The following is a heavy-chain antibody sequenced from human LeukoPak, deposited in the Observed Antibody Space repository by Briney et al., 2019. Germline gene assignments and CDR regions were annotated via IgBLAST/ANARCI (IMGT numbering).Heavy chain of an antibody. D-gene: IGHD3-9*01. CDR1: RGSISSGDYY. V-gene: IGHV4-30-4*01. J-gene: IGHJ5*02. CDR3: ARSELRYFDWTPFDP. CDR2: IYYSGST. Sequence: PSETLSLTCTVSRGSISSGDYYWSWIRQPPGKGLEWIGYIYYSGSTYYNPSLKSRVTISVDTSKNQFSLKLSSVTAADTAVYYCARSELRYFDWTPFDPWGQGTLVTVSS.